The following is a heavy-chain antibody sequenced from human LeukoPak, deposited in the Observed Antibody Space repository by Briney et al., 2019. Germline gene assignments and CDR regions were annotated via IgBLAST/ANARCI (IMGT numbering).Heavy chain of an antibody. D-gene: IGHD4-17*01. CDR3: AKDDDYGDYGDAFDI. CDR1: GFTFSSYA. J-gene: IGHJ3*02. V-gene: IGHV3-23*01. CDR2: ISGSGGST. Sequence: GGSLRLSCAASGFTFSSYAMSWVRQAPGKGLEWVSAISGSGGSTYYADSVKGRFTISRDNSKNTLYLQMSSLRAEDTAVYYCAKDDDYGDYGDAFDIWGQGTMVTVSS.